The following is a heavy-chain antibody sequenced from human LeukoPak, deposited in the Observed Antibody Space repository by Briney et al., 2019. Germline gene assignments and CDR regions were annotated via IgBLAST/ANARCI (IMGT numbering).Heavy chain of an antibody. CDR1: GFTFDDYA. J-gene: IGHJ2*01. V-gene: IGHV3-9*01. CDR3: AKDGGANWYFDL. CDR2: ISWNSGSI. D-gene: IGHD4-17*01. Sequence: GGSLRLSCAASGFTFDDYAMHWVRQAPGKGLEWVSGISWNSGSIGYADSVKGRFTITRNNAKNPMYLQMNSLRAEDTALYYCAKDGGANWYFDLWGRGTLVTVSS.